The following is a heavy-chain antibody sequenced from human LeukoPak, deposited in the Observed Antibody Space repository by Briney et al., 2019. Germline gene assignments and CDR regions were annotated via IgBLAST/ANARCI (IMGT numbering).Heavy chain of an antibody. CDR1: GGSISSYY. CDR3: ARGFGGRYPGACDI. D-gene: IGHD4-23*01. J-gene: IGHJ3*02. V-gene: IGHV4-59*01. Sequence: SETLSLTCTVSGGSISSYYWSWIRQPPGKGLEWIGYIYYSGSTNYNPSLKSRVTISVDTSKNRFSLKLNTVTAADTAVYYCARGFGGRYPGACDIWGQGTMVTVSS. CDR2: IYYSGST.